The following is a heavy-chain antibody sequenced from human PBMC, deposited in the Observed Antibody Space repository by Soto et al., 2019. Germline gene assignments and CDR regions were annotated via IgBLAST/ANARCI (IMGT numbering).Heavy chain of an antibody. J-gene: IGHJ4*02. CDR1: GYTFTSYG. Sequence: ASVKVSCKASGYTFTSYGISWVRQAPGQGLEWMGWISAYNGNTNYAQKLQGRVTMTTDTSTSTAYMELRSLRSDDTAVYYCATEHRSGWYFDYWGQGTLVTVSS. V-gene: IGHV1-18*01. D-gene: IGHD3-22*01. CDR2: ISAYNGNT. CDR3: ATEHRSGWYFDY.